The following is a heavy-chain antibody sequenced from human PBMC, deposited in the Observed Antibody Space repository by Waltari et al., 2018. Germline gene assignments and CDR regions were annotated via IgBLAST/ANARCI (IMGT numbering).Heavy chain of an antibody. V-gene: IGHV3-9*01. J-gene: IGHJ4*02. Sequence: EVQLVESGGGLVQPGRSLRLSCAASGFTFDDYAMHWVRQAPGKGLEWVSGISWNSGSIGYADSVKGRFTISRDNAKNSLYLQMNSLRAEDTALYYCAKDIGIVATITSVGYFDYWGQGTLVTVSS. CDR3: AKDIGIVATITSVGYFDY. D-gene: IGHD5-12*01. CDR1: GFTFDDYA. CDR2: ISWNSGSI.